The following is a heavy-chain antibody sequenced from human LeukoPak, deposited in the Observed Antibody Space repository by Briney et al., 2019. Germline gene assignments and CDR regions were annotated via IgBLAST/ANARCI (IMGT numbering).Heavy chain of an antibody. Sequence: GGSLRLSCAASGFTFSSYAMSWVRQAPGKWLEWVAAISGSGGSTYYADSVKGRFPISRDDSKNTLYLQMNSLRAEDTAVYYCAKLSSQWLRPTRVDYWGQGTLVTVSS. V-gene: IGHV3-23*01. CDR3: AKLSSQWLRPTRVDY. J-gene: IGHJ4*02. CDR2: ISGSGGST. CDR1: GFTFSSYA. D-gene: IGHD3-22*01.